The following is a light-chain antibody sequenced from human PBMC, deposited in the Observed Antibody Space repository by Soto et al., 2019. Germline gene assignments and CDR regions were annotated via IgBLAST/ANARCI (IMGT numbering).Light chain of an antibody. V-gene: IGKV3-15*01. CDR1: QSVNSN. CDR2: GAS. Sequence: EKVMTQSPATLSVSPGERATLSCRASQSVNSNLAWYQQKPGQAPRLLLYGASTRATGIPARFSGSASGTEFTLTISILQSEDSAVYYCQQYNDWPLNFGGGTKVEIK. J-gene: IGKJ4*01. CDR3: QQYNDWPLN.